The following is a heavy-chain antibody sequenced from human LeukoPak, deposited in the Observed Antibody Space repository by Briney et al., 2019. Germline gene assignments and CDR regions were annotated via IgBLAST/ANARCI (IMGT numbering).Heavy chain of an antibody. D-gene: IGHD4-17*01. CDR1: GFIFSSFW. CDR3: SPCGDYRYAFHGVDV. CDR2: IKRDGSEM. V-gene: IGHV3-7*03. J-gene: IGHJ6*04. Sequence: PGGSLRLSCVASGFIFSSFWMSWVRQAPGKGLEWVANIKRDGSEMWYVDSVKGRFTISRDNAKTSLYLQINNLGAEDTAVYYCSPCGDYRYAFHGVDVWGRGTTVTVSS.